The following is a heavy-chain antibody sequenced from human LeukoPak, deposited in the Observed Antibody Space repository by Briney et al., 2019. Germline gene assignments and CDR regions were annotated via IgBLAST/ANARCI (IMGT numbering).Heavy chain of an antibody. D-gene: IGHD2-15*01. V-gene: IGHV4-4*07. J-gene: IGHJ6*03. Sequence: GSLRLSCAASGFSFSSYSMKWVRQPAGKGLGWIGRIYTSGSTNYNPSLKSRVTMSVDTSKNQFSLKLSSVTAADTAVYYCARVGGDCSGGSCYPPYYYYYMDVWGKGTTVTISS. CDR3: ARVGGDCSGGSCYPPYYYYYMDV. CDR2: IYTSGST. CDR1: GFSFSSYS.